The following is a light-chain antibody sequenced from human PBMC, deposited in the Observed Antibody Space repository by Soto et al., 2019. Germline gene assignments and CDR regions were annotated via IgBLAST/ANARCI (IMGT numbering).Light chain of an antibody. Sequence: SVLTQTPSASGSRGQSITMSCTGTSSDVGTYNYVSWYQQYPGKAPKLIIFEVDKRPPGVPDRFSGSKSGNTASLTVSGLQAEDEADYYCSSYAGSDNYVLFGGGTQLTVL. CDR1: SSDVGTYNY. V-gene: IGLV2-8*01. J-gene: IGLJ2*01. CDR2: EVD. CDR3: SSYAGSDNYVL.